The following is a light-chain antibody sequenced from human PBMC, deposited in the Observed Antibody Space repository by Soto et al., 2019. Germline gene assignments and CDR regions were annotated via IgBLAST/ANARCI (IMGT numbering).Light chain of an antibody. CDR3: KSRTTRNTLV. Sequence: QSALTQPASVSGSPGQSITISCTGTSSDVGNYKYVSWYQQHPGKAPKLMIYEVSNRPSGVSNRFSGSRSGNTASLTISGLQAEDEADYYCKSRTTRNTLVFGGGTKVTVL. V-gene: IGLV2-14*01. J-gene: IGLJ3*02. CDR1: SSDVGNYKY. CDR2: EVS.